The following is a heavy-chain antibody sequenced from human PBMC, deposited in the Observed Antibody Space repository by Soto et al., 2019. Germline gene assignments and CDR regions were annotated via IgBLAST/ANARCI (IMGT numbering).Heavy chain of an antibody. V-gene: IGHV1-2*02. CDR2: INPATGAA. J-gene: IGHJ3*02. Sequence: QLHLVQSGAVVKKPGASVTVSCSASGYPVTAYYMHWVRQAPGRGLEWMGGINPATGAAKYTQTFQGRVTMPRDTSTNTVFMDLSGLRAADTAVFYCARGGGVGVAGSAAFDMWGQGTLVTVSS. CDR1: GYPVTAYY. D-gene: IGHD3-3*01. CDR3: ARGGGVGVAGSAAFDM.